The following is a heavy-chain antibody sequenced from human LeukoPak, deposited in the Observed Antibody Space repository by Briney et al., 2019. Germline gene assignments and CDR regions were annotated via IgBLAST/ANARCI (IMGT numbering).Heavy chain of an antibody. CDR1: GYTFNTYG. Sequence: ASVKVSCKASGYTFNTYGISWVRQAPGQGLEWMGWISTYNGNTNYAQRFQGRVTMTTDTSTNTAYMDLRSLRSDDTAVYYCARDAGTHGITWFDPWGQGTLVTVSS. J-gene: IGHJ5*02. CDR2: ISTYNGNT. D-gene: IGHD3-10*01. CDR3: ARDAGTHGITWFDP. V-gene: IGHV1-18*01.